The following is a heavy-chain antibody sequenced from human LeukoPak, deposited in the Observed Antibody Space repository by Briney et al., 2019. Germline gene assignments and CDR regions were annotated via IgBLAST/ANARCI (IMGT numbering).Heavy chain of an antibody. CDR3: ARDGTWRTFDI. CDR1: GGSISSRTYY. CDR2: INHSGST. V-gene: IGHV4-39*07. Sequence: SETLSLTCSVSGGSISSRTYYWGWVRQPPGKGLEWIGEINHSGSTNYNPSLKSRVTISVDTSKNQFSLKLSSVTAADTAVYYCARDGTWRTFDIWGQGTMVTVSS. D-gene: IGHD3-3*01. J-gene: IGHJ3*02.